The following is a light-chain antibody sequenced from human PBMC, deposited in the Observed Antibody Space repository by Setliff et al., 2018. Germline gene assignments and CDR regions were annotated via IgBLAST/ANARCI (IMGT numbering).Light chain of an antibody. CDR3: SSYARGNFV. CDR1: SSDVGGYDY. Sequence: QSVLTQPASVSGSPGQSITISCTGTSSDVGGYDYVSWFQQYPDEAPKLLIYDVTKRPSRVPGRFSGSKSGNTASLTISGLQTEDEADYHCSSYARGNFVFGTGTKGTVL. V-gene: IGLV2-14*01. J-gene: IGLJ1*01. CDR2: DVT.